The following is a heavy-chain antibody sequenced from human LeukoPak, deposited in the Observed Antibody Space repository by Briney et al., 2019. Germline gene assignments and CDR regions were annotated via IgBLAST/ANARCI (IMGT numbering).Heavy chain of an antibody. D-gene: IGHD1-26*01. V-gene: IGHV4-59*01. CDR1: GGPISSYY. J-gene: IGHJ4*02. CDR3: ARSSYRTFDY. Sequence: SETLSLTCTVSGGPISSYYWSWIRQPPGKGLEWIGYIYYSGSTNYNPSLKSRVTISVDTSKNQFSLKLSSVTAADTAVYYCARSSYRTFDYWGQGTLVTVSS. CDR2: IYYSGST.